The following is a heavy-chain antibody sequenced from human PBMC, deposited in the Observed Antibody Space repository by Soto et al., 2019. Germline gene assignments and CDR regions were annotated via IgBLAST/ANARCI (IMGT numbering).Heavy chain of an antibody. CDR1: GFTFSSYW. J-gene: IGHJ4*02. V-gene: IGHV3-7*05. CDR2: IKQDGNEK. D-gene: IGHD6-13*01. Sequence: EVQLVESGGGLVQPGGSLRLSCAASGFTFSSYWMSWVRQAPGKGLEWVANIKQDGNEKYYVDSVKGRFTISRDNANNSLYLQMNSLTPEDTAVYYCASVKGSAGEYWGQGTLVIVS. CDR3: ASVKGSAGEY.